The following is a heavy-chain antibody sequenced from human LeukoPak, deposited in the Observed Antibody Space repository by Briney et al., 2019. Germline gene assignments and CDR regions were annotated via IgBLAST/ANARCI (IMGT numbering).Heavy chain of an antibody. CDR2: IWYDGSKK. CDR1: GFTFSSYG. Sequence: PGGSLRLSCAASGFTFSSYGMHWVRQAPGKGLEWVAVIWYDGSKKYYADSVKGRFSISRDNSKNTLYLQMSSLRAEDTAVYYCARESQTLDFDYWGQGTLVTVSS. V-gene: IGHV3-33*01. J-gene: IGHJ4*02. D-gene: IGHD6-6*01. CDR3: ARESQTLDFDY.